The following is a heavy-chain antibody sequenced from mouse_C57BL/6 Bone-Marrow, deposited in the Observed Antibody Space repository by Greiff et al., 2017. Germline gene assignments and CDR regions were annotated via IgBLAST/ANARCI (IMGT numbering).Heavy chain of an antibody. CDR1: GYTFTSYW. CDR2: IDPSDSET. CDR3: AREFFWEYYFDY. V-gene: IGHV1-52*01. D-gene: IGHD4-1*01. J-gene: IGHJ2*01. Sequence: QVQLQQPGAELVRPGSSVKLSCKASGYTFTSYWMHWVKQRPIQGLEWIGNIDPSDSETHYNQKFKDKATLTVDKSSSTAYMQRSSLTSEGSAGYYCAREFFWEYYFDYWGQGTTLTVSS.